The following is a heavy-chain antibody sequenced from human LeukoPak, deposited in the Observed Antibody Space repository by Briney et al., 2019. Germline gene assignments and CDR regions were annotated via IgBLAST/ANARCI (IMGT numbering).Heavy chain of an antibody. D-gene: IGHD2-21*02. CDR2: TTHDGRT. CDR1: GASSSNYY. CDR3: APIYGDFSDFDY. J-gene: IGHJ4*02. V-gene: IGHV4-34*01. Sequence: PSETLSLTCEVYGASSSNYYWNWIRQPPGKGLEWIGETTHDGRTNYSPSLRGRATISGDTSKSQFSLKLYSVTAADTAVYYCAPIYGDFSDFDYWGLGTLVTVSS.